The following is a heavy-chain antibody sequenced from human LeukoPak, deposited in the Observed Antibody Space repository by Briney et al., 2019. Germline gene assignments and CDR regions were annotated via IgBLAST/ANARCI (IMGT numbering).Heavy chain of an antibody. CDR3: AKDSGSYFLPGAFDY. V-gene: IGHV3-23*01. J-gene: IGHJ4*02. Sequence: GGSLRLSCAASGFTFSSYAMSWVRQAPGKGLEWVSAISGSGGSTYCADSVKGRFTISRDNSKNTLYLQMNSLRAEDTAVYYCAKDSGSYFLPGAFDYWGQGTLVTVSS. CDR1: GFTFSSYA. CDR2: ISGSGGST. D-gene: IGHD1-26*01.